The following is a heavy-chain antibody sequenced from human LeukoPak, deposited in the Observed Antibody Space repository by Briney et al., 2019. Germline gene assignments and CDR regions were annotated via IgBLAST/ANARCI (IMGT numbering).Heavy chain of an antibody. CDR2: ISSSATYI. D-gene: IGHD2-2*01. CDR3: ARAAIRVDFFDS. CDR1: GFLFGGHA. Sequence: GESLRLSCAASGFLFGGHAMMWVRQAPGKGLECVSSISSSATYINYADSVKGRFTISRDNVKNSLFLDMTSLRVEDAAVYYCARAAIRVDFFDSWGQGTLVTVSS. V-gene: IGHV3-21*06. J-gene: IGHJ4*02.